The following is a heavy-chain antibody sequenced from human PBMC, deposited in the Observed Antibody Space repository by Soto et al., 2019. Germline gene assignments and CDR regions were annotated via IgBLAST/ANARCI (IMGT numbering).Heavy chain of an antibody. Sequence: ASVKVSCKASGYTFTSYAMHWVRQAPGQRFEWMGWINAGNGNTKYSQKFQGRVTITRDTSASTAYMELSSLRSEDTAVYYCAREGYDILTGYVYYFDYWGQGTLVTVSS. V-gene: IGHV1-3*01. D-gene: IGHD3-9*01. J-gene: IGHJ4*02. CDR3: AREGYDILTGYVYYFDY. CDR2: INAGNGNT. CDR1: GYTFTSYA.